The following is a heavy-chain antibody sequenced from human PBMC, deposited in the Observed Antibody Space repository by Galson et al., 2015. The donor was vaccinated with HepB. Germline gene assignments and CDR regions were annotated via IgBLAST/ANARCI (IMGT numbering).Heavy chain of an antibody. CDR3: ARVKSTVTTRALGY. CDR2: MNPNSGNT. V-gene: IGHV1-8*01. J-gene: IGHJ4*02. CDR1: GYTFTSYD. Sequence: SVKVSCKASGYTFTSYDINWVRQATGQGLEWMGWMNPNSGNTGYAQKFQGRVTMTRNTSISTAYMELSSLRSEDTAVYYCARVKSTVTTRALGYWGQGTLVTVSS. D-gene: IGHD4-17*01.